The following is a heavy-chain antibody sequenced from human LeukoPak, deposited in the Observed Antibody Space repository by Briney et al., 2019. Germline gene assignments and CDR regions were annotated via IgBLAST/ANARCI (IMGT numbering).Heavy chain of an antibody. D-gene: IGHD3-22*01. CDR3: ARVNPISSGFYAY. Sequence: PSETLSLTCTVSGGSISSYYWSWIRQAPGKGLEWLSYISGSSTNTNYADSVKGRFTISRDNAKNSLYLQMNSLRAEDTAIYYCARVNPISSGFYAYWGQGTLVTVSS. CDR2: ISGSSTNT. J-gene: IGHJ4*02. V-gene: IGHV3-11*06. CDR1: GGSISSYY.